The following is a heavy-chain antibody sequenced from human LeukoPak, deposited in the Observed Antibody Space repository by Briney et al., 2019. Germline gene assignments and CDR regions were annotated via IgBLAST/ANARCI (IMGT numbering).Heavy chain of an antibody. CDR3: ARGQYTAFDQ. V-gene: IGHV6-1*01. Sequence: SQTLSLNSAISGDSVSSYSVAWNWIRQSPSRGLEWLGRTYYRSQWYDSYAVSVKSRITIDPDTSKNEFSLQLNSVTPEDTAVYYCARGQYTAFDQWGQGTLVIVSS. D-gene: IGHD5-18*01. CDR2: TYYRSQWYD. J-gene: IGHJ4*02. CDR1: GDSVSSYSVA.